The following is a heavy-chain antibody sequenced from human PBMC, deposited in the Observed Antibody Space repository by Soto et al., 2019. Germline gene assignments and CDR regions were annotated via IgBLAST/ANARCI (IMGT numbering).Heavy chain of an antibody. CDR2: MNPNSGNT. D-gene: IGHD3-3*01. CDR1: GYTSTSYD. V-gene: IGHV1-8*01. Sequence: GASVKVSCKASGYTSTSYDINWVRQATGQGLEWMGWMNPNSGNTGYAQKFQGRVTMTRNTSISTAYMELSSLRSEDTAVYYCARGPPYYDFWSGYYGPSFDYWGQGTLVTVSS. CDR3: ARGPPYYDFWSGYYGPSFDY. J-gene: IGHJ4*02.